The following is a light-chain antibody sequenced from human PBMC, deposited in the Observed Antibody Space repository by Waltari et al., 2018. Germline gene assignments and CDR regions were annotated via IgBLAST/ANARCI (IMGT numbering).Light chain of an antibody. CDR1: RSDVGSSND. V-gene: IGLV2-14*03. J-gene: IGLJ2*01. Sequence: QSALTQPASVSGSPGPSITISCTGTRSDVGSSNDVSRYQQHPGKAPKLIIYDVSYRPSGVSNRFSGSKSGNTASLTISGLQAEDEADYYCSSYITTNTLELFGGGTSLTVL. CDR3: SSYITTNTLEL. CDR2: DVS.